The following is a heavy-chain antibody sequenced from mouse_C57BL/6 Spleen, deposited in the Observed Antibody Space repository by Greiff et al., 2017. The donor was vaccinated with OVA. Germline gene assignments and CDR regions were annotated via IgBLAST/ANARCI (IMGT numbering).Heavy chain of an antibody. CDR1: GYSITSGYY. CDR3: ARDGSRVFDY. V-gene: IGHV3-6*01. J-gene: IGHJ2*01. Sequence: ESGPGLVKPSQSLSLTCSVTGYSITSGYYWNWIRQFPGNKLEWMGYISYDGSNNYNPSLKNRISITRDTSKNQFFLKLNSVTTEDTATYYCARDGSRVFDYGGQGTTLTVSS. D-gene: IGHD3-1*01. CDR2: ISYDGSN.